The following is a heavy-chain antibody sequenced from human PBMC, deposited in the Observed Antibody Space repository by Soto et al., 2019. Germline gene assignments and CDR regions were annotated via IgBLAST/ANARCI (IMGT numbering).Heavy chain of an antibody. CDR1: GFTFSRHA. J-gene: IGHJ4*02. V-gene: IGHV3-23*01. Sequence: EVQLLESGGGLVQPGGSLRLSCTASGFTFSRHAMTWVRQAPGKGLEWVSGLSDSGGSIYYADSVKGRFTISRDNSMNTLYLQTNTPTAEDTAIYYCAKVSSSWYAGFFDLWGQGTLVTVSS. CDR3: AKVSSSWYAGFFDL. D-gene: IGHD6-13*01. CDR2: LSDSGGSI.